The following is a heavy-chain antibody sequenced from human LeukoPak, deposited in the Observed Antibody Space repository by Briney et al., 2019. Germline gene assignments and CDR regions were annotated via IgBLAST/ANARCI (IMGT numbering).Heavy chain of an antibody. V-gene: IGHV3-21*01. CDR1: GFTFSTYS. Sequence: GGSLRLSCAASGFTFSTYSMNWVRQAPGKGLEWVSSISTSSSYIYYAVSVKGRFTISRDNAKNSLYLQMNSLRAEDTAVYYCARDPNWDYFFDLWGRGTLVTVSS. CDR2: ISTSSSYI. D-gene: IGHD2/OR15-2a*01. CDR3: ARDPNWDYFFDL. J-gene: IGHJ2*01.